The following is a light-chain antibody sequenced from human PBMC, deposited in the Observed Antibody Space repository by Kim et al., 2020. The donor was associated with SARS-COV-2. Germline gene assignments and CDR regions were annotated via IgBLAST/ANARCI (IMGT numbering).Light chain of an antibody. V-gene: IGLV1-40*03. CDR3: QSYDNSLSDHV. CDR2: GNS. Sequence: QRITLSGTGTSSNIGAPYDVHWYQHVPGTAPKLLIYGNSKRPSGVPDRFSGSRSGASASLAITGLQADDEAEYFCQSYDNSLSDHVFGTGTKVTVL. J-gene: IGLJ1*01. CDR1: SSNIGAPYD.